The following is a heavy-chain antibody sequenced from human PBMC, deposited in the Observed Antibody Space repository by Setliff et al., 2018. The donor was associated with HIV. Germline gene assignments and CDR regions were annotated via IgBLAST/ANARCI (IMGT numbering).Heavy chain of an antibody. CDR2: INSDGGST. D-gene: IGHD3-16*01. Sequence: PGGSLRLSCAASGFTLSSYWMHWVRQTPGKGLVWVSRINSDGGSTTYADSVKGRFTISRDNSRNMLYLQMNSLRAEDTAVYYCANPPLKGHLGVGFDYWGQGTQVTVSS. CDR1: GFTLSSYW. CDR3: ANPPLKGHLGVGFDY. V-gene: IGHV3-74*01. J-gene: IGHJ4*02.